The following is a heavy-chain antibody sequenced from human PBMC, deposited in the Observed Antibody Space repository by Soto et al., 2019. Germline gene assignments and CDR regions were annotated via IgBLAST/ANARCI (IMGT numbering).Heavy chain of an antibody. CDR2: IYTSGST. V-gene: IGHV4-4*07. Sequence: SETLSLTCTVSGGSISSYNWSWIRQPAGKGLEWIGRIYTSGSTNYNPPLKSRVTMSVDTSKNQFSLKLSSVTAADTAVYYCARDRGGSYFRRDWFDPWGQGTLVTVSS. CDR3: ARDRGGSYFRRDWFDP. J-gene: IGHJ5*02. D-gene: IGHD1-26*01. CDR1: GGSISSYN.